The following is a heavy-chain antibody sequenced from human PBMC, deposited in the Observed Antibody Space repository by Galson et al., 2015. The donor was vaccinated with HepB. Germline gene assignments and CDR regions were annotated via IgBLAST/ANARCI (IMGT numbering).Heavy chain of an antibody. CDR1: GFTFTKYY. Sequence: CKASGFTFTKYYIHWVRQAPGQGLEWMGILNPRAYSTTYAQKFQCRLTMTRDTSTTTVYMELSSLRSEDTAVYYCATRLDSGFYYWGHGTLAPISS. V-gene: IGHV1-46*03. J-gene: IGHJ4*01. D-gene: IGHD3-9*01. CDR2: LNPRAYST. CDR3: ATRLDSGFYY.